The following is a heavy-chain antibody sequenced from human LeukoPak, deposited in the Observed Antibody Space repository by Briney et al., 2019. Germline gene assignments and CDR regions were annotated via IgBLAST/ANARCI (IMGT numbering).Heavy chain of an antibody. CDR1: GFTFSSYA. CDR2: ISGSGGST. D-gene: IGHD6-6*01. Sequence: GGSLRLSCAASGFTFSSYAMSWVRQAPGKGLEWVSAISGSGGSTYYADSVKGRFTISRDNSKNTLYLQMNSLRAEDTAVYYCAKDPVLWYSSSSHDAFDIWGQGTMVTVSS. CDR3: AKDPVLWYSSSSHDAFDI. V-gene: IGHV3-23*01. J-gene: IGHJ3*02.